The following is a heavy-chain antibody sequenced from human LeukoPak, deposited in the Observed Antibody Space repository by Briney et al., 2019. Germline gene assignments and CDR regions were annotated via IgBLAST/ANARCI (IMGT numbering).Heavy chain of an antibody. Sequence: PGGSLRLSCAASGFTVSSNYMSWVRQPPGKGLEWIGEIYHSGSTNYNPSLKSRVTISVDKSKNQFSLKLSSVTAADTAVYYCARRGYGGNPDWGQGTLVTVSS. D-gene: IGHD4-23*01. J-gene: IGHJ4*02. CDR1: GFTVSSNY. CDR3: ARRGYGGNPD. CDR2: IYHSGST. V-gene: IGHV4-4*02.